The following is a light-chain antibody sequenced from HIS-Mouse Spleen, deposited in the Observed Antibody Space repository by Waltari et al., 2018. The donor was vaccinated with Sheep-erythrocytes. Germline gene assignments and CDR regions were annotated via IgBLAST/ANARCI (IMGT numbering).Light chain of an antibody. V-gene: IGLV2-11*01. Sequence: QSALTQPRSVSGSPGQSVTISCTGTSSDVGGYNYVSWYQQHPGNAPKLMIYDVSKRPSGVPDRFSSSKSGNTASLTISGLQADDEADYYCCSYAGSYNHVFATGTKVTVL. CDR3: CSYAGSYNHV. CDR2: DVS. J-gene: IGLJ1*01. CDR1: SSDVGGYNY.